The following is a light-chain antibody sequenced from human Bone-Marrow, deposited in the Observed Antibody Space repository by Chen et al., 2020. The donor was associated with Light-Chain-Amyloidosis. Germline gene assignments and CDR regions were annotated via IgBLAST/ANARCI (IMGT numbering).Light chain of an antibody. J-gene: IGKJ4*01. CDR3: QQYGTSPLS. CDR2: GSS. V-gene: IGKV3-20*01. CDR1: QTVSSNY. Sequence: EIVLTQSPGTLSLSPGEGANLSCRASQTVSSNYLTWYQQKFGQAPRLLIYGSSSRATGIPDSFTGSGSGTDFTLTIIRLEPGDFAMYYCQQYGTSPLSFGGGTKVEIK.